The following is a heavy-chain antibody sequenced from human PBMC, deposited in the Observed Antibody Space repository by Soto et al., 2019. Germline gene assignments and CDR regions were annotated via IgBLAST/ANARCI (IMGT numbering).Heavy chain of an antibody. CDR3: ARVRYGGNSYYFDY. Sequence: GGSPILSCAASGFTFSRYWMSWVRQAPGRGLEWVANIKQDGSEKYYVASVKGRFTMSKDNVKNSLYLQMNSLRAEDTALYYCARVRYGGNSYYFDYWGQGTQVTVSS. CDR2: IKQDGSEK. J-gene: IGHJ4*02. V-gene: IGHV3-7*03. D-gene: IGHD4-17*01. CDR1: GFTFSRYW.